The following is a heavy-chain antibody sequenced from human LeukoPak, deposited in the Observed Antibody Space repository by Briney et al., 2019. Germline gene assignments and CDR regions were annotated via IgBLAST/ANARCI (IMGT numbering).Heavy chain of an antibody. D-gene: IGHD3-22*01. CDR1: GGSISSYY. CDR2: IFYIGST. Sequence: PPQTLSLSCTLSGGSISSYYSSWVRQPPGKGRGWSGYIFYIGSTSYNSCLKSRVAISVDTSKNQFSLKLSPVTAADTAVYYCARGGYYDSSGYYVGSPQSRVFQHWGQGTLVSVS. J-gene: IGHJ1*01. V-gene: IGHV4-59*01. CDR3: ARGGYYDSSGYYVGSPQSRVFQH.